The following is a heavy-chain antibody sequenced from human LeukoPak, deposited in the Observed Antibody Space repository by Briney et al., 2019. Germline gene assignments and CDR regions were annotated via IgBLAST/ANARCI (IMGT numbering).Heavy chain of an antibody. CDR2: ISSSGITI. CDR1: GFTFSSYE. J-gene: IGHJ4*02. V-gene: IGHV3-48*03. CDR3: ARDTYYYDSSGYLVLGY. Sequence: GGSLRLSCAASGFTFSSYEMNWVRQAPGKGLEWVSYISSSGITIYYADSVKGRFTISRDNARNSLYLQMNSLRAEDTAVYYCARDTYYYDSSGYLVLGYWGQGTLVTVSS. D-gene: IGHD3-22*01.